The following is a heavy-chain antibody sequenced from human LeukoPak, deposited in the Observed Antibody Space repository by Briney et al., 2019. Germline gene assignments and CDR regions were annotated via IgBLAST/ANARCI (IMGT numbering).Heavy chain of an antibody. D-gene: IGHD5-24*01. Sequence: PGGSLRLSCAASGFTFSSYSTNWVRQAPGKGLEWVSSISSSSSYIYYADSVKGRFTISRDNAKNSLYLQMNSLRAEDTAVYYCAGEGREMATIRFDWGQGTLVTVSS. J-gene: IGHJ4*02. V-gene: IGHV3-21*01. CDR3: AGEGREMATIRFD. CDR1: GFTFSSYS. CDR2: ISSSSSYI.